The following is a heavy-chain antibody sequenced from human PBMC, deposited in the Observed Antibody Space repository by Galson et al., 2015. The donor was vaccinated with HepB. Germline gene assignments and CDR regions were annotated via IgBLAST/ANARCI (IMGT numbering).Heavy chain of an antibody. CDR1: GFTFSNYG. V-gene: IGHV3-30*03. Sequence: SLRLSCAVSGFTFSNYGMHWVRQAPGKGLDWVTVISYDGSHKYYADSVKGRFTIPRDDSKNTLYLQMNSLRAEDTAVYYCATLSNSGRYFDYWGQGTLVTVSS. D-gene: IGHD4-23*01. CDR2: ISYDGSHK. CDR3: ATLSNSGRYFDY. J-gene: IGHJ4*02.